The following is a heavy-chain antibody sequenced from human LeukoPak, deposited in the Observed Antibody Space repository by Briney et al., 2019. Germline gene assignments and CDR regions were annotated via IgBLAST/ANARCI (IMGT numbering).Heavy chain of an antibody. CDR3: AREGYSRFGTPFDY. Sequence: SETLSLTCTVSGGSISSYYWSWIRQPAGKGLEWIGRIYTSGSTNYNPSLKSRVTISVDTSKNQFSLKLSSVTAADTAVYYCAREGYSRFGTPFDYWGQGTLVTVSS. J-gene: IGHJ4*02. D-gene: IGHD4-11*01. CDR1: GGSISSYY. V-gene: IGHV4-4*07. CDR2: IYTSGST.